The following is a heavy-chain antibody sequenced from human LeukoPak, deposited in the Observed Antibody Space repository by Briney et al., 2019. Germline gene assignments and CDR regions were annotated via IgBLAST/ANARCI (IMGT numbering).Heavy chain of an antibody. CDR1: GFTFSSYG. CDR3: AREVGATAXLDY. CDR2: IWYDGSNK. J-gene: IGHJ4*02. Sequence: LXLSCAASGFTFSSYGMHWVRQAPGKGLEWVAVIWYDGSNKYYADSVKGRFTISRGNSKNTLYLQMNSLRAEDTAVYYCAREVGATAXLDYWGQGTLVTVSS. D-gene: IGHD1-26*01. V-gene: IGHV3-33*01.